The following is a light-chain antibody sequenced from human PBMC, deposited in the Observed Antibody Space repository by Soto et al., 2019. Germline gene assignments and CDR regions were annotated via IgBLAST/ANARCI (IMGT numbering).Light chain of an antibody. V-gene: IGKV3D-20*02. Sequence: IVLTHSPGTLSLSPCERATLSFRSSQSVTISHLAWYQQKPGQAPRLLIYGASNRATGIPDRFSGSGSGTDFTLTISSLEPEDFAVYYCQQRSNWPPNFGQGTRLEIK. CDR1: QSVTISH. CDR3: QQRSNWPPN. CDR2: GAS. J-gene: IGKJ5*01.